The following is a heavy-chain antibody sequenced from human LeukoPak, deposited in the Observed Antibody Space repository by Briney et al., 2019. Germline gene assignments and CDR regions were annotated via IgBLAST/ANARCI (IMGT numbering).Heavy chain of an antibody. CDR1: GGTFSSYA. CDR2: IIPIFGTA. Sequence: GASVKVSCKASGGTFSSYAISWVRQAPGQGLEWMGRIIPIFGTANYAQKFQGRVTITTDESTSTAYMELSSLRSEDTAVYYCARGIYFWSGPQLNYYMDVWGKGTTVTVSS. CDR3: ARGIYFWSGPQLNYYMDV. D-gene: IGHD3-3*01. V-gene: IGHV1-69*05. J-gene: IGHJ6*03.